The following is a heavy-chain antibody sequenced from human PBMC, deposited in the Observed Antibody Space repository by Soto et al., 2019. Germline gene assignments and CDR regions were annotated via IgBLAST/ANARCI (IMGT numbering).Heavy chain of an antibody. V-gene: IGHV3-48*01. CDR1: GFTFSSYS. D-gene: IGHD6-13*01. CDR2: ISSSSSTI. J-gene: IGHJ6*03. Sequence: GGSLRLSCAAYGFTFSSYSMNWVRQAPGKGLEWVSYISSSSSTIYYADSVKGRFTISRDNAKNSLYLQMNSLRAEDTAVYYCARVWYSSSWRPSDYYYMDVWGKGTTVTVSS. CDR3: ARVWYSSSWRPSDYYYMDV.